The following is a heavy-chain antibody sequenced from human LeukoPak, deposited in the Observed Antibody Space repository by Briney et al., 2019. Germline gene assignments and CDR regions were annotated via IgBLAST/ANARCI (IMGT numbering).Heavy chain of an antibody. CDR3: AKDGLRFLEWYLGYFDL. CDR2: ISGSGDST. Sequence: GGSLRLSCAASGFTFSSYAMSWVRQTPGKGLEWVSSISGSGDSTNYADSVTGRFTISRGNSNNTLYLQMNSLRADDTAVYYCAKDGLRFLEWYLGYFDLWGRGTLVTVSS. D-gene: IGHD3-3*01. V-gene: IGHV3-23*01. CDR1: GFTFSSYA. J-gene: IGHJ2*01.